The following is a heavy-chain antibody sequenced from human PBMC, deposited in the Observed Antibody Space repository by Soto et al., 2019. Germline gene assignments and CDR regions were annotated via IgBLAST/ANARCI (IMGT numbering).Heavy chain of an antibody. CDR3: ARDRTRVVTASGYYYYGMDV. V-gene: IGHV1-18*01. CDR1: GYTFTSYA. CDR2: ISTYNGDT. D-gene: IGHD2-15*01. Sequence: GASVKVSCKASGYTFTSYAMHWVRQAPGQGLEWMGWISTYNGDTNYAQKFQGRVTMTTDTSTSTAYMELRSLRSDDTAVYYCARDRTRVVTASGYYYYGMDVWGQGTTVTVSS. J-gene: IGHJ6*02.